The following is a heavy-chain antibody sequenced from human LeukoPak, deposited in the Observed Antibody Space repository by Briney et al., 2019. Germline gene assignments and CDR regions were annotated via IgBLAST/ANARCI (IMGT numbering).Heavy chain of an antibody. D-gene: IGHD2-2*02. CDR3: ARDEYCSSTSCYKTPAHYYMDV. CDR1: GFTFSSYS. J-gene: IGHJ6*03. Sequence: GGSLRLSCAASGFTFSSYSMNWVRQAPGKGLEWVSYISSSSSTIYYADSVKGRFTISRDNAKNSLYLQMNSLRAEDTAVYYCARDEYCSSTSCYKTPAHYYMDVWGKGTTVTVSS. CDR2: ISSSSSTI. V-gene: IGHV3-48*01.